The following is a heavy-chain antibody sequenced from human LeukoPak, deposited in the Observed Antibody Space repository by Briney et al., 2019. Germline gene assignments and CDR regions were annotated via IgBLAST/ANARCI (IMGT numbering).Heavy chain of an antibody. CDR3: ARPEWLRSRAAFDI. CDR2: IYYSGST. V-gene: IGHV4-31*03. J-gene: IGHJ3*02. Sequence: SQTLSLTCTVSGGSISSGGYYWSWIRQHPGKGLEWIGYIYYSGSTYYNPSLKSRVTISVDTSKNQFSLKLSSVTAADTAVYYCARPEWLRSRAAFDIWGQGTMVTVSS. CDR1: GGSISSGGYY. D-gene: IGHD5-12*01.